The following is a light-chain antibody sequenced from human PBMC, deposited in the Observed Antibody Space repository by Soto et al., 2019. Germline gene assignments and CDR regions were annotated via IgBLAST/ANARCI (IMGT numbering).Light chain of an antibody. V-gene: IGLV1-44*01. CDR2: SNH. J-gene: IGLJ2*01. CDR3: STWDDSLRGLV. CDR1: SSNIGGNS. Sequence: QSVLTHPTSASGARGQGISISCSGSSSNIGGNSVSWYRQVPGTAPKLLIFSNHQRPSGVPDRFSGSKSGTSASLAISGLQSEDEADYYCSTWDDSLRGLVFGGGTKHTVL.